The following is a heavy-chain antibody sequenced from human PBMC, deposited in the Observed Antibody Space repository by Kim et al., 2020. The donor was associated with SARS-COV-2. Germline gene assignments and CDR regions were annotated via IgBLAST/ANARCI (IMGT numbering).Heavy chain of an antibody. J-gene: IGHJ6*02. Sequence: TNYNPSLKSRLTISLDKSKNQFTLQLSSVTAADSGIYYCGRTLDYYYGIDVWGQGTPVTVSS. V-gene: IGHV4-4*02. CDR3: GRTLDYYYGIDV. CDR2: T.